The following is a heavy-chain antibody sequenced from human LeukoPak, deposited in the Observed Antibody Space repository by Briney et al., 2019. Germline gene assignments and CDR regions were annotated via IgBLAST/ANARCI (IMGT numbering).Heavy chain of an antibody. V-gene: IGHV3-23*01. CDR2: NSGSGGST. CDR3: ARVAGWHWFDP. J-gene: IGHJ5*02. CDR1: GGSISSSTYY. D-gene: IGHD6-19*01. Sequence: ETLSLTCTVSGGSISSSTYYWGWIRQAPGKGLEWVSANSGSGGSTYYADSVKGRFTISRDNSKNTVYLQMNNMRVDDTAVYYCARVAGWHWFDPWGQGTLVTVSS.